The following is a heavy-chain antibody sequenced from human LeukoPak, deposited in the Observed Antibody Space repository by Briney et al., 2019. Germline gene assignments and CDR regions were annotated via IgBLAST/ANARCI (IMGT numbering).Heavy chain of an antibody. J-gene: IGHJ4*02. Sequence: PGGSLRISWAASGFTFRNYWMLWGRQAPGKGLACVSRINEAGSSATYAESVQGRFTISRDKSNNLLYPELNTPRPEDTAVPYCATDDSNGVDYWGQATPVTVP. CDR1: GFTFRNYW. D-gene: IGHD5-18*01. CDR3: ATDDSNGVDY. V-gene: IGHV3-74*01. CDR2: INEAGSSA.